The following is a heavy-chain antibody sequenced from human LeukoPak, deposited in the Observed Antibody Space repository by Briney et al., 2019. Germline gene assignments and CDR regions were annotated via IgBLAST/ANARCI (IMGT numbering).Heavy chain of an antibody. J-gene: IGHJ3*02. CDR2: IYYSGST. V-gene: IGHV4-61*01. D-gene: IGHD4-17*01. Sequence: PSETLSLTCTVSGGSISSGTYYWGWIRQPPGKGLEWIGYIYYSGSTNYNPSLKSRVTISVDTSKNQFSLKLSSVTAADTAVYYCARDQGYGDYLDAFDIWGQGTMVTVSS. CDR1: GGSISSGTYY. CDR3: ARDQGYGDYLDAFDI.